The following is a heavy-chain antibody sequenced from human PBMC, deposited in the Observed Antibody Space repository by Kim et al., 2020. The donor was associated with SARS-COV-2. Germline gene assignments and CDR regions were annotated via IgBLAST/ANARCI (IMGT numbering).Heavy chain of an antibody. J-gene: IGHJ6*02. D-gene: IGHD6-13*01. CDR2: INTNTGNP. Sequence: ASVKVSCKASGYTFTTYAMNWVRQAPGQGLEWMGWINTNTGNPTYAQGFTGRFVFSLDTSVSTAYLQISSLKAEDTAIYYCVRDDSRSWYHYYYYGMDVWGQGTTVTVSS. CDR3: VRDDSRSWYHYYYYGMDV. CDR1: GYTFTTYA. V-gene: IGHV7-4-1*02.